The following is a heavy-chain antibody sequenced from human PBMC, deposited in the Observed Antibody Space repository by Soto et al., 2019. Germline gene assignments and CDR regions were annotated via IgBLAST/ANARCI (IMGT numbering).Heavy chain of an antibody. J-gene: IGHJ4*02. CDR3: ASLCGGDCPPNFDS. Sequence: QLQLQESGPGLVKPSETLSLTCTVSGGSISSSSYYWGWIRQPPGKGLEWIGSIYYSGSTYYNPSLKTRVTTSIDTSTNQSFLQLISVTAAETAVYYCASLCGGDCPPNFDSWGQGTLVTVSS. V-gene: IGHV4-39*01. CDR2: IYYSGST. CDR1: GGSISSSSYY. D-gene: IGHD2-21*02.